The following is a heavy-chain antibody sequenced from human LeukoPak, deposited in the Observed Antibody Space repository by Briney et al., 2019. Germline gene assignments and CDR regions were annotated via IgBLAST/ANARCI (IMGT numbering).Heavy chain of an antibody. CDR2: ISYDGSNK. V-gene: IGHV3-30*04. D-gene: IGHD3-10*01. Sequence: GALRLSFAASGFTFSSYAMHWVRQAPGKGLEWVAVISYDGSNKYYADSVKGRFTISRDNSKNTLYLQMNSLRAEDTAVYYCARVAYGSGLEFWGQGTLVTVSS. CDR1: GFTFSSYA. CDR3: ARVAYGSGLEF. J-gene: IGHJ4*02.